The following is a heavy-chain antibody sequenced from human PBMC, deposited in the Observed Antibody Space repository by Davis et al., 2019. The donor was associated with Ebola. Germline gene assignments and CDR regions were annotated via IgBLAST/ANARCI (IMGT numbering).Heavy chain of an antibody. J-gene: IGHJ6*04. CDR1: GGSISSYY. CDR2: IYYSGST. V-gene: IGHV4-59*08. CDR3: ARVETVDGMDV. Sequence: SETLSLTCTVSGGSISSYYWSWIRQPPGKGLEWIGYIYYSGSTNYNPSLKSRVTISVDTSKNQFSLKLSSVTAADTAVYYCARVETVDGMDVWGKGTTVTVSS. D-gene: IGHD1-1*01.